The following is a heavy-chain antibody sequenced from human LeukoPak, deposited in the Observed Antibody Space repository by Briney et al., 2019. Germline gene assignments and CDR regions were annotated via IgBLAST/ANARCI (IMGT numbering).Heavy chain of an antibody. Sequence: GESLKFSCKGSGYSFTSYWIGWVRQMPGKGLGWMGIIYPGDSDTSYSPSFQGQVTISADKSISTAYLQWSSLKASDTAMYYCARLLGPDVVVPAATLGWFDPWGQGTLVTVSS. CDR1: GYSFTSYW. V-gene: IGHV5-51*01. CDR3: ARLLGPDVVVPAATLGWFDP. CDR2: IYPGDSDT. D-gene: IGHD2-2*01. J-gene: IGHJ5*02.